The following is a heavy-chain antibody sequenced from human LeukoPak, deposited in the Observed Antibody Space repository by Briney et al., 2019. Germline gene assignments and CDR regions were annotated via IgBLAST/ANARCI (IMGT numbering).Heavy chain of an antibody. Sequence: GGSLRLSCAASGFTFSRYDMLCVRQSPGKGLEWVSAIGGSDGTTYYADSVKGRCIISRDNYKNILYLQMNSLRVEDTGIYYCARVLDSGSFPDYWGQGTLATVSS. CDR1: GFTFSRYD. D-gene: IGHD1-26*01. CDR3: ARVLDSGSFPDY. V-gene: IGHV3-23*01. J-gene: IGHJ4*02. CDR2: IGGSDGTT.